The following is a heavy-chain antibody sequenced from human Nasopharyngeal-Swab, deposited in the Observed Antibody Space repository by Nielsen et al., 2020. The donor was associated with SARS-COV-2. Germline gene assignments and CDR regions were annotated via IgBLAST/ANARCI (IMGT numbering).Heavy chain of an antibody. D-gene: IGHD2-15*01. J-gene: IGHJ5*02. Sequence: GESLKISCAASGFTFSSYSMNWVRQAPGKGLEWVSYISSSSSTIYYADSVKGRFTISRDNAKNSLYLQMNSLRAEDTAVYYCARDGYCSSGSCYWGTYNWFDPWGQGTLVTVSS. CDR3: ARDGYCSSGSCYWGTYNWFDP. V-gene: IGHV3-48*01. CDR2: ISSSSSTI. CDR1: GFTFSSYS.